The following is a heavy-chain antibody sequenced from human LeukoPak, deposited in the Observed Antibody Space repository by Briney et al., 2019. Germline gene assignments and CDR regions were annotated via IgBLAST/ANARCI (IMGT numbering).Heavy chain of an antibody. V-gene: IGHV3-30*18. Sequence: GGSLRLSCAASGFTFSSYGMHWVRQAPGKGLEWVAVISYDGSNEYYADSVKGRFTISRDNSKNTLYLQMSSLRAEDTAVYYCAKGINRGLPDFWGQGTLVTVPS. CDR2: ISYDGSNE. D-gene: IGHD2-21*01. CDR3: AKGINRGLPDF. CDR1: GFTFSSYG. J-gene: IGHJ4*02.